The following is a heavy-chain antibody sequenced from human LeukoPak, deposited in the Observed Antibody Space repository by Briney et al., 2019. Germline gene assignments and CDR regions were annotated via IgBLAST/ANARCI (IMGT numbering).Heavy chain of an antibody. V-gene: IGHV7-4-1*02. CDR3: ARDRDYGDYFHRVWFDP. Sequence: ASVKVSCKASGYTFTNYYMHWVRQAPGQGLEWMGWINTNTGNPTYAQGFTGRFVFSLDTSVSTAYLQISSLKAEDTAVYYCARDRDYGDYFHRVWFDPWGQGTLVTVSS. D-gene: IGHD4-17*01. CDR1: GYTFTNYY. CDR2: INTNTGNP. J-gene: IGHJ5*02.